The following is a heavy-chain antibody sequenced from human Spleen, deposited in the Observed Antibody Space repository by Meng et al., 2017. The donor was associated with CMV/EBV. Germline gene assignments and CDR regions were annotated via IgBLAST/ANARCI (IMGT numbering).Heavy chain of an antibody. CDR3: ARGSIVEAIGNDI. CDR1: GFTFTTST. CDR2: ISRTSTYI. J-gene: IGHJ3*02. V-gene: IGHV3-21*06. Sequence: AGSGFTFTTSTMNWVRQAPGRGLEWVSSISRTSTYIYYADLVKGRFTISRDNAKNSLYLQMNSLRVEDTAVYFCARGSIVEAIGNDIWGQGTMVTVSS. D-gene: IGHD1-26*01.